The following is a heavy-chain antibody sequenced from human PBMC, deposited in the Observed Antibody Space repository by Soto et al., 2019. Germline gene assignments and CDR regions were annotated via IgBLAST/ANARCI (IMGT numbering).Heavy chain of an antibody. CDR2: ITSSSSYI. J-gene: IGHJ4*02. D-gene: IGHD3-22*01. V-gene: IGHV3-21*01. Sequence: AGGSLRLSCAASGFTFSLYSMIWVRQAPGKGLEWVASITSSSSYIYYEDSLKGRFTISRDNAKNSLFLQLDSLRAEDTAVYFCVGARSTDSRPDYWGQGTLVTVSS. CDR1: GFTFSLYS. CDR3: VGARSTDSRPDY.